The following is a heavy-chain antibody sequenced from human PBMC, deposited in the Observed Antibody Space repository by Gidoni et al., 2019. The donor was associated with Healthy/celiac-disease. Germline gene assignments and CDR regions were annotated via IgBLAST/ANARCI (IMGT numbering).Heavy chain of an antibody. J-gene: IGHJ3*02. CDR2: ISYDGSNK. Sequence: QVQLVESGGGVVQPGRSLRLSCSASGFTFRSYGIHWVRQAPGKGLEWVAVISYDGSNKYYADSVKGRFTISRDNSKNTLYLKMNSLRAEDTAVYYCAIGETMTTVTAPTHDAFDIWGQGTMVTVSS. V-gene: IGHV3-30*03. D-gene: IGHD4-4*01. CDR3: AIGETMTTVTAPTHDAFDI. CDR1: GFTFRSYG.